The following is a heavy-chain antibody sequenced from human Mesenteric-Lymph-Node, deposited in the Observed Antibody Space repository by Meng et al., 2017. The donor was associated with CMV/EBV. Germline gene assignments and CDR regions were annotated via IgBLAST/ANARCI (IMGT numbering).Heavy chain of an antibody. D-gene: IGHD3-22*01. CDR3: ARRAFYDSSGYDL. CDR1: GYSFTSNW. CDR2: IYPGDSDT. J-gene: IGHJ5*02. V-gene: IGHV5-51*01. Sequence: KVSCKGSGYSFTSNWIGWVRQMPGKGLEWMGIIYPGDSDTRYSPSFQGQVTISADKSISTAYLHWSSLKASDTAMYYCARRAFYDSSGYDLWGQGTLVTVSS.